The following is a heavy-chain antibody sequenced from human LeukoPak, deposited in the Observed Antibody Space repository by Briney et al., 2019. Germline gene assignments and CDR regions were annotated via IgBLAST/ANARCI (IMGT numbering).Heavy chain of an antibody. Sequence: ASVKVSCKASVDTFTSDYMHWVRQAPGQGLEWMGVINPSGDSTSYAQKFQGRVPMTRDTSTSPVYMELSSLGSEDTAVHYRATSMIRGVTYYFAYWGQGTLVTVSS. J-gene: IGHJ4*02. CDR3: ATSMIRGVTYYFAY. V-gene: IGHV1-46*01. CDR1: VDTFTSDY. D-gene: IGHD3-10*01. CDR2: INPSGDST.